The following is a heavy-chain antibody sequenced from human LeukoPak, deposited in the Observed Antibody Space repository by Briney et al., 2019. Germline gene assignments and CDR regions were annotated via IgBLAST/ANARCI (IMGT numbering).Heavy chain of an antibody. CDR2: TSSSGSTI. CDR1: GFTFSDYY. V-gene: IGHV3-11*04. J-gene: IGHJ4*02. D-gene: IGHD3-22*01. Sequence: GGSLRLSCAASGFTFSDYYMSWIRQAPGKGLEWVSYTSSSGSTIYYADSVKGRFTISRNNAKNSLYLQMNSLRAEDTAVYYCARDITYYYDSSGPNAFDYWGQGTLVTVSS. CDR3: ARDITYYYDSSGPNAFDY.